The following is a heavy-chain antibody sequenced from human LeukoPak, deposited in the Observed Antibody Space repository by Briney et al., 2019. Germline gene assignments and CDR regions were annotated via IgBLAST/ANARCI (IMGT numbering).Heavy chain of an antibody. V-gene: IGHV3-48*03. D-gene: IGHD1-26*01. J-gene: IGHJ6*02. Sequence: GGSLRLSCAASGFTFSSYEMIWVREAPGKGLEWVSYISSSGSTIYYADSVKGRFTISRDNAENSLYLQMNSLRAEDTAVYYCARDNAPLVGATSYYGMHVWGQGTTVTVSS. CDR2: ISSSGSTI. CDR1: GFTFSSYE. CDR3: ARDNAPLVGATSYYGMHV.